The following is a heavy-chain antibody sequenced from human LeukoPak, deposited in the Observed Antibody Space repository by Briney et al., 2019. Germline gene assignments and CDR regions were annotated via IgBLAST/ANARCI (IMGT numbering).Heavy chain of an antibody. Sequence: GASLKVSCKASGYTFIGSYIHWVRQAPGQGLEWMGWINPNSGGTNYAQKFQGRVTMTRDTSISTAYMELSRLRSDDTAVYYCARGKGITMIVAHWGQGTLVTVSS. CDR1: GYTFIGSY. CDR3: ARGKGITMIVAH. CDR2: INPNSGGT. J-gene: IGHJ4*02. D-gene: IGHD3-22*01. V-gene: IGHV1-2*02.